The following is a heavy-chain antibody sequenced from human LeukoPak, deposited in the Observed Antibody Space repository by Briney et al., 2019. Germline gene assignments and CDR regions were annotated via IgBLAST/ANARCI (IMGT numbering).Heavy chain of an antibody. J-gene: IGHJ5*02. D-gene: IGHD5-18*01. Sequence: VKVSCKASGGTFSSYAISWVRQAPGQGLEWMGGIIPIFGTANYAQKFQGGVTITTDESTSTAYMELSSLRSEDTAVYYCASGLVDTAMLNWFDPWGQGTLVTVSS. CDR2: IIPIFGTA. CDR3: ASGLVDTAMLNWFDP. CDR1: GGTFSSYA. V-gene: IGHV1-69*05.